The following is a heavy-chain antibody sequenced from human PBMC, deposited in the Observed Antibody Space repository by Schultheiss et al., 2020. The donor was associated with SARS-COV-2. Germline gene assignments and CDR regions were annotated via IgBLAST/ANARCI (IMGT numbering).Heavy chain of an antibody. Sequence: SETLSLTCTVSGGSISSYYWSWIRQPPGKGLEWIGYIYYSGSTNYNPSLKSRVTISVDTSKNQFSLKLSSVTAADTAVYYCASAHPTRYCSGGSCYFSYWGQGTLVTVSS. CDR2: IYYSGST. CDR1: GGSISSYY. J-gene: IGHJ4*02. D-gene: IGHD2-15*01. CDR3: ASAHPTRYCSGGSCYFSY. V-gene: IGHV4-59*01.